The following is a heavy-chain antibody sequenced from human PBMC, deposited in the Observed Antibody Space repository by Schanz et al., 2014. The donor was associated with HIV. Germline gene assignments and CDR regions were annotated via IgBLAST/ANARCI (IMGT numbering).Heavy chain of an antibody. CDR3: ASAGLWYKAGDYYGSAFDV. V-gene: IGHV1-2*02. CDR2: INPANGVT. Sequence: QVQLVQSGAEVKRPGASLKVSCKASGYPFLDYYIHWMRQAPGQGLEWMGWINPANGVTKYAQKFRDRVPLTRDTSISTLYMELTSLRSDDTAVYYCASAGLWYKAGDYYGSAFDVWGRGTAVTVSS. CDR1: GYPFLDYY. D-gene: IGHD2-21*01. J-gene: IGHJ3*01.